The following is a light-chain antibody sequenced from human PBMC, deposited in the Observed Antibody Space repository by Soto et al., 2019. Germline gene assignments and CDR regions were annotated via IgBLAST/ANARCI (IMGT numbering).Light chain of an antibody. Sequence: DIQMTQSPSTLSGSVGDRVTITCRASQTISSWLAWYQRKPGKAPKLLIFDASSLESGVPSRFSGSGSGTEFTLTISSLQPDDFATYYCQHYSLVWAFGQGTKVDIK. CDR3: QHYSLVWA. J-gene: IGKJ1*01. CDR1: QTISSW. CDR2: DAS. V-gene: IGKV1-5*01.